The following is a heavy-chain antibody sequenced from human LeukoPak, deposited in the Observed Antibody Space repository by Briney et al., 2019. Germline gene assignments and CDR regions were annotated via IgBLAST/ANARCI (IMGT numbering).Heavy chain of an antibody. CDR3: ARDMDTSGSYGHYYYMDV. D-gene: IGHD1-26*01. J-gene: IGHJ6*03. Sequence: SETLSLTCTVSGGPISSYYWSWIRQPPGKGLEWIGYIYYSGSTNYNPSLKSRVTISVDTSKNQFSLKLSSVTAADTAVYYCARDMDTSGSYGHYYYMDVWGKGTTVTVSS. CDR1: GGPISSYY. V-gene: IGHV4-59*01. CDR2: IYYSGST.